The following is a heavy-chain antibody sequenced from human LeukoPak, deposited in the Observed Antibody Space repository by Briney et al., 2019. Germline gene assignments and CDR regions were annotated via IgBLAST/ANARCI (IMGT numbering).Heavy chain of an antibody. J-gene: IGHJ4*02. V-gene: IGHV4-34*01. CDR3: ARGPYYYDSSGYYYYFDY. CDR1: GGSFNNYY. D-gene: IGHD3-22*01. CDR2: INHSGST. Sequence: PSETLSLTCAVYGGSFNNYYWSWFRQPPGKGLEWIGEINHSGSTNYNPSLKSRVTISVDTSKNQFSLKLSSVTAADTAVYYCARGPYYYDSSGYYYYFDYWGQGTLVTVSP.